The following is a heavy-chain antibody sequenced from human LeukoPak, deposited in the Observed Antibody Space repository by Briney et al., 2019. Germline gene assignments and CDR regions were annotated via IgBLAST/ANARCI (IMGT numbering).Heavy chain of an antibody. CDR2: INTNGITT. CDR3: ARYSGSYSFDY. D-gene: IGHD1-26*01. Sequence: GGSLRLSCAASGFTFSSYWMHWVRQAPGKGLLWVSRINTNGITTTYADSVKGRFTISRDNAKNTLYLQMNSLRAEDTAVYYCARYSGSYSFDYWGQGTLVTVPS. V-gene: IGHV3-74*01. CDR1: GFTFSSYW. J-gene: IGHJ4*02.